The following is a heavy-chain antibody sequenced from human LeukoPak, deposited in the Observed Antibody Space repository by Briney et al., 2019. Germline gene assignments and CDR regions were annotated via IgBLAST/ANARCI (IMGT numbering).Heavy chain of an antibody. J-gene: IGHJ4*02. CDR3: AKAPAAARPYYFDY. CDR1: GFTFSSHW. D-gene: IGHD6-6*01. CDR2: IKRDGSEK. V-gene: IGHV3-7*01. Sequence: GGSLRLSCAASGFTFSSHWMSWVRQAPGKGLEWVAKIKRDGSEKYYVDSVKGRFTISRDNAKNSLYLQMNSLRPEDTAVYYCAKAPAAARPYYFDYWGQGTLVTVSS.